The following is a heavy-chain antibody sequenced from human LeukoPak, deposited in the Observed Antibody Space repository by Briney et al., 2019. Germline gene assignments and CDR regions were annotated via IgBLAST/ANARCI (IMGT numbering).Heavy chain of an antibody. D-gene: IGHD6-19*01. V-gene: IGHV1-8*01. CDR1: GYTFTSYD. J-gene: IGHJ4*02. CDR2: MNPNSGNT. CDR3: ARDMGGWRVLFY. Sequence: ASVKVSCKASGYTFTSYDINWVRQATGQGLEWMGWMNPNSGNTGYAQKFQGRVTMTTDTSTSTAYMELRSLRSDDTAVYYCARDMGGWRVLFYWGQGTLVTVSS.